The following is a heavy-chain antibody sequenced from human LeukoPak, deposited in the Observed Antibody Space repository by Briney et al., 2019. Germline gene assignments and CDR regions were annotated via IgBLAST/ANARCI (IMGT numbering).Heavy chain of an antibody. CDR1: GYTFTIYY. CDR2: INPNSGTT. D-gene: IGHD6-13*01. V-gene: IGHV1-46*01. Sequence: ASVKVSCKAFGYTFTIYYMHWVRQAPGQGLEWMGIINPNSGTTSYAQNFQGRVTMTRDTSTGTVYMDLSSLRSEDTAVYYCAREGRSSNRDFGYWGQGTLVTVSS. J-gene: IGHJ4*02. CDR3: AREGRSSNRDFGY.